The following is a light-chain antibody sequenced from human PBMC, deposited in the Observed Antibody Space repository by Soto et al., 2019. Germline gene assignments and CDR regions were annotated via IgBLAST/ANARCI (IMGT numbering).Light chain of an antibody. Sequence: EIVLTQSPGTLSLSPGERATLSCRASQSVSSSYLAWYQQKPGQAPRLLIYGASSRATGIPDRFSGSGSGTDFTLTISRLEPEDSAVYCCQQYGSSLFTFGPGTKVDIK. CDR1: QSVSSSY. J-gene: IGKJ3*01. CDR3: QQYGSSLFT. CDR2: GAS. V-gene: IGKV3-20*01.